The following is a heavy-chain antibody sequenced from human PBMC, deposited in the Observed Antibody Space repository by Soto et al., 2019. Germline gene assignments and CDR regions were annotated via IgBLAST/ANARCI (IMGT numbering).Heavy chain of an antibody. D-gene: IGHD5-12*01. CDR1: GFSLSTSGVG. V-gene: IGHV2-5*02. Sequence: QITLKESGPTLVKPTQTLTLTCTFSGFSLSTSGVGVGWIRQPPGKALEWLALIYWDDDKRYSPSLKRRLTISKDTSKNQVVLTMTNRDPVDTATYYCAHVYGGYDNFDYWGQGTLVTVSS. CDR3: AHVYGGYDNFDY. CDR2: IYWDDDK. J-gene: IGHJ4*02.